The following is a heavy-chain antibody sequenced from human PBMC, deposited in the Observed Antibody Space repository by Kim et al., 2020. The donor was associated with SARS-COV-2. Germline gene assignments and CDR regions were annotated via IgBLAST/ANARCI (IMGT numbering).Heavy chain of an antibody. CDR3: ARLTNYYFDL. J-gene: IGHJ4*02. D-gene: IGHD4-4*01. Sequence: GRTYCGDSVKGRFTLSRDTSENTLSLQMNSLRPDDTAVYYCARLTNYYFDLWGQGTLVTVFS. CDR2: GRT. V-gene: IGHV3-53*05.